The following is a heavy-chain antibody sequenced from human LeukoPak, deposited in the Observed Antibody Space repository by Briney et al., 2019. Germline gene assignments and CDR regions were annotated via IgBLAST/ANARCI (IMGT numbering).Heavy chain of an antibody. CDR1: GYTFTSYY. CDR3: ARYPGIAAAGTIMYYGMDV. J-gene: IGHJ6*02. Sequence: ASVTVSCKASGYTFTSYYMHWVRQAPGQGLEWMGIINPSGGSTSYAQKFQGRVTMTRDTSTSTVYMELSSLRSEDTAVYYWARYPGIAAAGTIMYYGMDVWGQGTTVAVSS. D-gene: IGHD6-13*01. CDR2: INPSGGST. V-gene: IGHV1-46*01.